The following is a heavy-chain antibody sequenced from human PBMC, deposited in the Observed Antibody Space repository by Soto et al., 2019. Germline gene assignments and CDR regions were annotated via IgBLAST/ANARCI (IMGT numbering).Heavy chain of an antibody. Sequence: SETLSLTCAISGGSFSANHWSWIRQSPGQGLEWIGEITLGGSTNYSQSLKSRVTLSVDTSKNHFSVRLHSVTAADTAVYYCAHITVSPSGPYGIHVWGQGTTVTVSS. D-gene: IGHD2-15*01. V-gene: IGHV4-34*01. CDR1: GGSFSANH. CDR2: ITLGGST. CDR3: AHITVSPSGPYGIHV. J-gene: IGHJ6*02.